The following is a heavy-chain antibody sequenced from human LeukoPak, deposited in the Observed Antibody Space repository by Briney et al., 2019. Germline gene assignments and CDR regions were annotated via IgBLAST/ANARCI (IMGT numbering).Heavy chain of an antibody. Sequence: GGSLRLSCAASGFTFSSYGMHWVRQSPGKGLEWVAFIRYDGNKENYADSVKGRFTISRDNSKNTVYLQMDSLRTEDTAVYYCAKDDPFFDYWGQGTLVTVSS. V-gene: IGHV3-30*02. CDR1: GFTFSSYG. CDR3: AKDDPFFDY. CDR2: IRYDGNKE. J-gene: IGHJ4*02.